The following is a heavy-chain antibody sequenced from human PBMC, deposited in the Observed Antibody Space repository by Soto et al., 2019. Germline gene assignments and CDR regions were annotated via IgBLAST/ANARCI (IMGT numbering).Heavy chain of an antibody. CDR1: GYTFTSYG. CDR2: ISSYNGDT. Sequence: ASVKVSCKASGYTFTSYGISWVRQAPGQGPEWMGWISSYNGDTNYAQTFQGRVTMTTDTSTSTAYMELRSLRSDDTAVYYCARGGVAPYYYYGMDVWGQGTPVTVSS. V-gene: IGHV1-18*01. J-gene: IGHJ6*02. D-gene: IGHD5-12*01. CDR3: ARGGVAPYYYYGMDV.